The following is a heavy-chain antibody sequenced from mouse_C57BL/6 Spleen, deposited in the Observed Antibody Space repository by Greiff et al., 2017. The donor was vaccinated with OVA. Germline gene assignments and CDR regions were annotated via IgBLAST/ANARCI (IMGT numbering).Heavy chain of an antibody. CDR1: GYTFTSYW. CDR3: ARSGGLPFFDY. CDR2: IDPSDSYT. D-gene: IGHD5-5*01. J-gene: IGHJ2*01. Sequence: QVQLQQPGAELVKPGASVKLSCKASGYTFTSYWMQWVKQRPGQGLEWIGEIDPSDSYTNYNQKFKGKATLTVDTSSSTAYMQLSSLTSEDSAVYYCARSGGLPFFDYWGQGTTLTVSS. V-gene: IGHV1-50*01.